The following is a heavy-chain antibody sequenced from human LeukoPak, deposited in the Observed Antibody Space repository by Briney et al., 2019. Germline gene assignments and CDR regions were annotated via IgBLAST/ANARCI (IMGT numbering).Heavy chain of an antibody. J-gene: IGHJ4*02. D-gene: IGHD3-9*01. CDR1: GYTFTGYY. Sequence: ASVKVSCKASGYTFTGYYMHWVRQAPGQGLEWMGWINPNSGGTNYAQKFQGRVTMTRDTSISTAYMELSRLRSDDTAVYYCARGGNTYYDILTGSQPFDYWGQGTLVTVSS. CDR3: ARGGNTYYDILTGSQPFDY. CDR2: INPNSGGT. V-gene: IGHV1-2*02.